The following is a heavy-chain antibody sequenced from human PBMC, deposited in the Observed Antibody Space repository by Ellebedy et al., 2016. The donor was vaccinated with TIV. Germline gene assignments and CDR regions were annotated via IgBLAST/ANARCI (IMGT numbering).Heavy chain of an antibody. D-gene: IGHD3-10*01. CDR1: GGSISSGDYY. CDR2: IYYSGST. CDR3: ARDLRGFGELSPWASYGMDV. Sequence: SETLSLTXTVSGGSISSGDYYWSWIRQHPGKGLEWIGYIYYSGSTYYNPSLKSRVTISVDTSKNQFSLKLSSVTAADTAVYYCARDLRGFGELSPWASYGMDVWGQGTTVTVSS. V-gene: IGHV4-31*03. J-gene: IGHJ6*02.